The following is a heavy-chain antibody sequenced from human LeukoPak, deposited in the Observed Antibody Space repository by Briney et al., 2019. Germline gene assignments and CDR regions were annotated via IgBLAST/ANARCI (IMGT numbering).Heavy chain of an antibody. D-gene: IGHD6-19*01. CDR2: IYYSGST. V-gene: IGHV4-39*07. CDR1: GGSISSSSYY. J-gene: IGHJ4*02. Sequence: KASETLSLTCTVSGGSISSSSYYWGWIRQPPGKGLEWIGSIYYSGSTYYNPSLKSRVTISVDTSKNQFSLKLSSVTAADTAVYYCARRLLVQWPQSYYFDYWGQGTLVTVSS. CDR3: ARRLLVQWPQSYYFDY.